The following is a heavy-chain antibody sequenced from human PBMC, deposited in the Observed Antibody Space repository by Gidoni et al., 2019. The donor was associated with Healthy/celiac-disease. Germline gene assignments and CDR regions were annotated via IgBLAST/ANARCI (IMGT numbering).Heavy chain of an antibody. CDR2: IYPGDSDT. V-gene: IGHV5-51*01. D-gene: IGHD1-1*01. CDR1: GYIFTTYW. CDR3: ARHDLERLDFYYGMDV. J-gene: IGHJ6*02. Sequence: EVQLVQSGAEVKKPGESLKISCKGSGYIFTTYWIGWVRQMPGKGLEWMGIIYPGDSDTRYSPSFQGQVTISADKSISTAYLQWSSLKASDTAMYYCARHDLERLDFYYGMDVWGQGTTVTVSS.